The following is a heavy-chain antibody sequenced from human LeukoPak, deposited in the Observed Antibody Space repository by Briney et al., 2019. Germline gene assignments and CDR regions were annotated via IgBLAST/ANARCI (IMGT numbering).Heavy chain of an antibody. J-gene: IGHJ3*02. Sequence: GESLKISCKGSGYSFTSYWIGWVRQMPGKGLEWMGIIYPGDSDTRYGPSFQGQVTISADKSISTAYLQWSNLKTSDSSRYYCARVSRDSGYEGDAFDIWGQGTMVTVSS. D-gene: IGHD5-12*01. V-gene: IGHV5-51*01. CDR3: ARVSRDSGYEGDAFDI. CDR1: GYSFTSYW. CDR2: IYPGDSDT.